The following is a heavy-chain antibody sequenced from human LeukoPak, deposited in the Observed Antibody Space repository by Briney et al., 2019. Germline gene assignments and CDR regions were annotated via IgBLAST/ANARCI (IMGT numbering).Heavy chain of an antibody. CDR1: GGSISRTNC. CDR2: ISLCGRT. CDR3: ARYSFPAWRSFDS. V-gene: IGHV4-4*01. J-gene: IGHJ4*02. Sequence: PSGTLSLTCDVSGGSISRTNCWSWFRQSPGQGLEWIGEISLCGRTNYNPSLQSRRTIFVDTSKNQFSLKLTSVTAADTAVYCCARYSFPAWRSFDSWGQGTLVTVSP. D-gene: IGHD2-15*01.